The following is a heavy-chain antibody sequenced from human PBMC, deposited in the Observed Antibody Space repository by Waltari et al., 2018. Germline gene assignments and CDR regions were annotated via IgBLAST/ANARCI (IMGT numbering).Heavy chain of an antibody. CDR2: VLGSGRT. CDR1: AYSMNYW. J-gene: IGHJ4*02. Sequence: QLQLQESIPGPVKPPWTLSLICAISAYSMNYWWSWVRQPPGQGLEWIARVLGSGRTNYNPSFASRVTISLDTSTHQFALKMTSATAADTALYYCARDRGRGLYLDTWGQGILVTVSP. D-gene: IGHD2-15*01. CDR3: ARDRGRGLYLDT. V-gene: IGHV4-4*03.